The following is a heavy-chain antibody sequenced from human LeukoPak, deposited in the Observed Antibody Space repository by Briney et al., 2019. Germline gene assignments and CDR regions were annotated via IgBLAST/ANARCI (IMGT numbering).Heavy chain of an antibody. CDR2: ITTDGGRT. J-gene: IGHJ3*02. CDR1: GFTFCNNS. CDR3: GKGPRRCTGGDTFAI. V-gene: IGHV3-43*01. Sequence: GGSLRLSCAASGFTFCNNSMHWVRQAPGKGLEWVSLITTDGGRTDYAESVEGRPTTSTYNRKNSLYLQTNRLRTERTGLYYCGKGPRRCTGGDTFAILGHGKTVTVSS. D-gene: IGHD1-14*01.